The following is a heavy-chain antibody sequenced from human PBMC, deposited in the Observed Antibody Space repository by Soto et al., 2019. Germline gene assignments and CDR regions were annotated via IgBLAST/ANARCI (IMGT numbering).Heavy chain of an antibody. CDR3: ARDIMFRGRPSAFDL. CDR1: GFTFNTYW. Sequence: GGSLRLSCAASGFTFNTYWMHWVRQAPGKGLVWVSRVNSDGSSTSYAGSVKGRFTVSRDNAKNTLYLQMNSLRAEDTAVYYCARDIMFRGRPSAFDLWGRGTMVSVSS. J-gene: IGHJ3*01. V-gene: IGHV3-74*01. D-gene: IGHD3-10*01. CDR2: VNSDGSST.